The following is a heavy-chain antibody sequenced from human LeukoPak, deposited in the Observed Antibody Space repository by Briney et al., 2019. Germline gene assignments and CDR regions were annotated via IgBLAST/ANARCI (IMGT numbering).Heavy chain of an antibody. CDR1: GYSISSGYY. Sequence: SETLSLTCAVSGYSISSGYYWGWIRQPPGKGLEWIGSIYHSGSTYYNPSLKSRVTISVDTSKNQFSLKLSSVTTADTAVYYCARGLTRYYYGMDAWGKGTTVTVSS. CDR2: IYHSGST. D-gene: IGHD3-9*01. CDR3: ARGLTRYYYGMDA. J-gene: IGHJ6*04. V-gene: IGHV4-38-2*01.